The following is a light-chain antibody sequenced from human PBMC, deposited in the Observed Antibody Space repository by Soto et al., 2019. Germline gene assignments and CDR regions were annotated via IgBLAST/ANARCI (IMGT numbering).Light chain of an antibody. Sequence: EIVLTQSPGTLSLAPGERATLSCRASQSFSSSYFAGYQQNPGQAPRLLIYGASSRATGITNRFSGSGSGTDFTLTISRLEPEDFAVYYWHHYGTSITFGQGTRLEI. CDR2: GAS. CDR1: QSFSSSY. CDR3: HHYGTSIT. V-gene: IGKV3-20*01. J-gene: IGKJ5*01.